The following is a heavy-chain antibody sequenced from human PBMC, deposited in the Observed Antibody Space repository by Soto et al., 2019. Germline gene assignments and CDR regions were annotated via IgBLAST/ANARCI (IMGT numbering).Heavy chain of an antibody. CDR1: GGSISSSGYY. J-gene: IGHJ6*02. V-gene: IGHV4-39*01. D-gene: IGHD6-19*01. CDR3: AAVANYYYYGMDV. CDR2: IYYSGST. Sequence: QLQLQESGPGLVKPSETLSLTCTVSGGSISSSGYYWGWIRQPPGKGLEWIGSIYYSGSTYYNPSLESRVTISVDPSKNQFSLTLTSVTAADAAVYYCAAVANYYYYGMDVWGQGTTVTVSS.